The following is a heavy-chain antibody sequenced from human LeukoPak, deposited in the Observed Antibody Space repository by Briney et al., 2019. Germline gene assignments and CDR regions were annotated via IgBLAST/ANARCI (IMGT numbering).Heavy chain of an antibody. CDR3: ARTSTWFDP. J-gene: IGHJ5*02. Sequence: PSETLSLTCAVSGYSISSGSYYWSWIRQPAGKGLEWIGRIYTSGSTNYNPSLKSRVTISVDTSKNQFSLKLSSVTAADTAVYYCARTSTWFDPWGQGTLVTVSS. V-gene: IGHV4-61*02. CDR1: GYSISSGSYY. CDR2: IYTSGST. D-gene: IGHD2/OR15-2a*01.